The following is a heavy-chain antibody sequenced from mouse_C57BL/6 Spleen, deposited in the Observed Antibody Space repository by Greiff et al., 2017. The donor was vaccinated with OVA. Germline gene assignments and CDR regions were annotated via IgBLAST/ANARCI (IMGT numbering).Heavy chain of an antibody. CDR3: ARGNGGTDY. CDR2: ISYDGSN. CDR1: GYSITSGYY. J-gene: IGHJ2*01. V-gene: IGHV3-6*01. D-gene: IGHD4-1*01. Sequence: DVKLEESGPGLVKPSQSLSLTCSVTGYSITSGYYWNWIRQFPGNKLEWMGYISYDGSNNYNPSLKNRISITRDTSKNQFFLKLNSVTTEDTATYYCARGNGGTDYWGQGTTLTVSS.